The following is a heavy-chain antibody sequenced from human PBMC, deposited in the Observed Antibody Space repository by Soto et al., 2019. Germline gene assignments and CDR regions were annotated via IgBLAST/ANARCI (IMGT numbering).Heavy chain of an antibody. CDR1: GGTFSSYA. Sequence: SVKVSCKASGGTFSSYAISWVRQAPGQGLEWMGGIIPIFGTANYAQKFQGRVTITADESTSTAYMELSSLRSEDTAVYYCAIYYSDPYYFDYWGQGTLVTVSS. D-gene: IGHD4-17*01. J-gene: IGHJ4*02. CDR3: AIYYSDPYYFDY. CDR2: IIPIFGTA. V-gene: IGHV1-69*13.